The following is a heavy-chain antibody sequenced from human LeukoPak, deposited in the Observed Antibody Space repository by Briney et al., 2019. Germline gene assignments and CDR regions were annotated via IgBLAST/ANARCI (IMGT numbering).Heavy chain of an antibody. Sequence: PGGSLRLSCAVSGFTFSSYAMSWVRQAPGKGLEWVSAISGSGENTYYADSVKGRFSISRDNSKNTLYLQMNSLRAEDTAVYYCAKGGGYGTRDHYFHYWGQGTLVTVSS. CDR3: AKGGGYGTRDHYFHY. CDR1: GFTFSSYA. J-gene: IGHJ4*02. D-gene: IGHD5-12*01. CDR2: ISGSGENT. V-gene: IGHV3-23*01.